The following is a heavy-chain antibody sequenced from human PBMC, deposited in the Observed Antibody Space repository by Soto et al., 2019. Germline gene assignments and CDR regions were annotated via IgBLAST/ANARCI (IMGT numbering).Heavy chain of an antibody. CDR3: ARDGMTTGDT. J-gene: IGHJ4*02. D-gene: IGHD2-21*02. V-gene: IGHV4-4*07. CDR1: GVSVTSYT. Sequence: TLSLTCIVSGVSVTSYTWSWVRQPANKGLEWIGRVFSSVSATYNPSLKSRVSISMDTAENRISLKLDSVTAADAGVYFCARDGMTTGDTWGPGTLVTVSS. CDR2: VFSSVSA.